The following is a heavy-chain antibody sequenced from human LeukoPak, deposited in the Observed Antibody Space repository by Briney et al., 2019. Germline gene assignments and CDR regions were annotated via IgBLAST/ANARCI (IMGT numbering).Heavy chain of an antibody. CDR1: GGSISSYY. CDR2: IYYSGST. J-gene: IGHJ4*02. CDR3: ARFGPCSGGSCTRLDY. V-gene: IGHV4-59*01. Sequence: KSSETLSLTCTVSGGSISSYYWSWIRQPPGKGLEWIGYIYYSGSTNYNPSLKSRVTISVDTSKNQFPLKLSSVTAADTAVYYCARFGPCSGGSCTRLDYWGQGTLVTVSS. D-gene: IGHD2-15*01.